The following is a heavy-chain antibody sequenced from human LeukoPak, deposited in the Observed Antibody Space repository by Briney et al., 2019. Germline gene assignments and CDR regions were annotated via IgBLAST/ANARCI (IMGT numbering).Heavy chain of an antibody. CDR1: GFTFSSYE. CDR3: ARSWAMVTYFDY. V-gene: IGHV3-48*03. D-gene: IGHD5-18*01. CDR2: ISSSGSTI. J-gene: IGHJ4*02. Sequence: PGGSLRLSCAASGFTFSSYEMDWVRQAPGKGLEWASYISSSGSTIYYADSVKGRFTISRDNAKNSLYLQMNSLRAEDTAVYYCARSWAMVTYFDYWGQGTLVTVSS.